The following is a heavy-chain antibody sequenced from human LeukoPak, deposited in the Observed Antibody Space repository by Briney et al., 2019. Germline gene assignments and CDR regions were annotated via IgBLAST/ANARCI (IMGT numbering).Heavy chain of an antibody. J-gene: IGHJ4*02. V-gene: IGHV3-48*04. Sequence: PGGSLRLSCAASGFTFSSYSMNWVRQAPGKGLEWISYISGGSVTIDYADFVKGRFTISRDNAKNSLYLQMNSLRAEDTAVYFCARDLPVSDWGQGTLVTVSS. CDR2: ISGGSVTI. CDR3: ARDLPVSD. CDR1: GFTFSSYS. D-gene: IGHD2-8*01.